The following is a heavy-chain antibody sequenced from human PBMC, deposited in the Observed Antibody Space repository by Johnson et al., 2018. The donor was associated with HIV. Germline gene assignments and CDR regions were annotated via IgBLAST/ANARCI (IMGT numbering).Heavy chain of an antibody. D-gene: IGHD1-7*01. CDR1: GFTFSSYG. Sequence: QVQLVESGGGLVQPGGSLRLSCAASGFTFSSYGMHWVRQAPGTGLEWVAVIRYDGSNKYYADYVKGRFSISRDNSKNTLYLQMNSLRAEDTAVYYCARENNWNYEEYGFDIWGQGTMVTVSS. V-gene: IGHV3-33*01. J-gene: IGHJ3*02. CDR2: IRYDGSNK. CDR3: ARENNWNYEEYGFDI.